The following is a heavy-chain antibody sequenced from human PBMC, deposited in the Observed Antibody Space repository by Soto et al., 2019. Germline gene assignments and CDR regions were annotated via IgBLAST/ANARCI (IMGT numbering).Heavy chain of an antibody. CDR2: ISSSSSYT. D-gene: IGHD3-16*01. J-gene: IGHJ6*02. CDR1: GFTFSDYY. V-gene: IGHV3-11*05. CDR3: ARVRYDYVWGSTNRGMDV. Sequence: QVQLVESGGGLVKPGGSLRLSCAASGFTFSDYYMSWIRQAPGKGLEWVSYISSSSSYTNYADSVKGRFTISRDNAKNSLYLQMNSLRAEDTAVYYCARVRYDYVWGSTNRGMDVWGQGTTVTVSS.